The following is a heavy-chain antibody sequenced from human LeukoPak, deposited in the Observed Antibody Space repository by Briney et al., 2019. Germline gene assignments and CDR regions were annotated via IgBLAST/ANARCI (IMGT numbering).Heavy chain of an antibody. V-gene: IGHV1-69*04. J-gene: IGHJ4*02. Sequence: GASVKVSCKASGGTFSSYAISWVRQAPGQGLEWMGRIIPILGIANYAQKFQGRVTITADKSTSTAYMELSSLRSEDTAVYYCARDWVSSVATHPKDQGALRTFDYWGQGTLVTVSA. CDR3: ARDWVSSVATHPKDQGALRTFDY. CDR1: GGTFSSYA. CDR2: IIPILGIA. D-gene: IGHD3-10*01.